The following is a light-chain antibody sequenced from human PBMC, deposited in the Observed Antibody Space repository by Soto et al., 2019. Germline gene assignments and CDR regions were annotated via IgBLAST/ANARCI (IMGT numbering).Light chain of an antibody. CDR3: QHYNTCPLA. CDR1: QGVSST. J-gene: IGKJ4*01. V-gene: IGKV3-15*01. Sequence: SPSSLSASVGAIVTITCWARQGVSSTLAWYQPQPGQAPSLLIYDAYTSATGVPARFSGSGSGTEFTLTISSLQSEDFAVYYCQHYNTCPLAFGGGTKVDIK. CDR2: DAY.